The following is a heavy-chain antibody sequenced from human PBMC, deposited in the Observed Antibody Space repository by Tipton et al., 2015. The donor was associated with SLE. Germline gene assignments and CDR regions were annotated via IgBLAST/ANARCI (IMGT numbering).Heavy chain of an antibody. V-gene: IGHV4/OR15-8*02. CDR1: GGSISSGNW. CDR2: IYHSGNV. J-gene: IGHJ4*02. CDR3: ARRVRGGDYAYYFDY. D-gene: IGHD2-21*02. Sequence: TLSLTCDVSGGSISSGNWWTWVRQPPGKGLEWIGEIYHSGNVNYKASLRSRVTLSIDKFRNQFSMMLTSVTAADTAVYYCARRVRGGDYAYYFDYWGQGTLVTVSS.